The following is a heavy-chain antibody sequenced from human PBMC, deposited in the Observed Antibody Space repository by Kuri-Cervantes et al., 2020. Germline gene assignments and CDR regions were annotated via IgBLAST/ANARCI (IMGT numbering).Heavy chain of an antibody. J-gene: IGHJ3*02. CDR2: IYYSGST. Sequence: SETLSLTCAVYGWPFSGYNWSWIRQPPGKGLEWIGYIYYSGSTNYNPSLKSRVTISVDTSKNQFSLKLSSVTAADTAVYYCARDGDLDAFDIWGQGTMVTVSS. CDR1: GWPFSGYN. CDR3: ARDGDLDAFDI. V-gene: IGHV4-59*01. D-gene: IGHD3-10*01.